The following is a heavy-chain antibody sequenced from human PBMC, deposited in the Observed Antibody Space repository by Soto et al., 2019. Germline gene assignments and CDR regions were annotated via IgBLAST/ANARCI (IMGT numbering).Heavy chain of an antibody. CDR1: GGSINSGDSY. V-gene: IGHV4-31*03. Sequence: QVQLQESGPGLVKPSQTLSLICTVFGGSINSGDSYWNWIRQHPEKGLEWIGYINYRGSTFYNPSLKSRIIISVDTSKNQFSLKLSSVTAADTAAYYCARDAPGVAPYWGQGTLVTVSS. J-gene: IGHJ4*02. CDR2: INYRGST. CDR3: ARDAPGVAPY. D-gene: IGHD2-15*01.